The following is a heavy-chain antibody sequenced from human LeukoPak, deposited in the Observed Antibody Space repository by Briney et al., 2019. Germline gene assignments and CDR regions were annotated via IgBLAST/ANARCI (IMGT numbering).Heavy chain of an antibody. J-gene: IGHJ3*02. CDR3: ARDKIVVVPAGHDAFDI. CDR2: ISSSSSTI. D-gene: IGHD2-2*01. V-gene: IGHV3-48*04. CDR1: GFTFSSYS. Sequence: PGGSLRLSCAASGFTFSSYSMNWVRQAPGKGLEWDSYISSSSSTIYYADSVKGRFTISRDNAKNSLYLQMNSLRAEDTAVYYCARDKIVVVPAGHDAFDIWGQGTMVTVSS.